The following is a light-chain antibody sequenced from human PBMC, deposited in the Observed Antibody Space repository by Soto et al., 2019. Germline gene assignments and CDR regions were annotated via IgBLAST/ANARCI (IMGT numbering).Light chain of an antibody. CDR2: GAS. V-gene: IGKV3-20*01. Sequence: EIVLTQSPGTLSLSPGERATLSCRASQSVSSSYLAWYQQKPGQAPRLLIYGASCRATGIPDRFSGSGSGTDFTLTISRLEPEAFAVYYCQQYGSSPRTFGQGTKVEIK. CDR3: QQYGSSPRT. J-gene: IGKJ1*01. CDR1: QSVSSSY.